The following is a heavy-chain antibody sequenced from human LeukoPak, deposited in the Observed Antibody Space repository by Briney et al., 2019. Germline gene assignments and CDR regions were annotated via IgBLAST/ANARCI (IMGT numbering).Heavy chain of an antibody. J-gene: IGHJ3*02. CDR2: IYYSGST. V-gene: IGHV4-59*08. CDR3: ARRESYYAFDI. CDR1: GGSISGYY. Sequence: PSETLSLTCTVSGGSISGYYWSSIRQPPGKGLEWIGYIYYSGSTNYNPSLKSRVTISVDTSKNQFSLKLSSVTAADTAVYYCARRESYYAFDIWGQGTMVTVSS. D-gene: IGHD1-26*01.